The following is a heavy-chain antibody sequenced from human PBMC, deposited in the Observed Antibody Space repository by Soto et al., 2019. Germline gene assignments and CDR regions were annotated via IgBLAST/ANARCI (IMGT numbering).Heavy chain of an antibody. V-gene: IGHV3-21*01. CDR1: GFTFSSYS. J-gene: IGHJ6*02. CDR2: ISSISSYI. CDR3: ARDSIVIVPAATLDNYYYYYGMDV. Sequence: GGSLRPSCAASGFTFSSYSMNWVRPAPGKGLGWVSSISSISSYIYYADSVKGRFTISRDNDNNSPYQQKNSMRAEDTAVYYYARDSIVIVPAATLDNYYYYYGMDVWGQGTTVTVSS. D-gene: IGHD2-2*01.